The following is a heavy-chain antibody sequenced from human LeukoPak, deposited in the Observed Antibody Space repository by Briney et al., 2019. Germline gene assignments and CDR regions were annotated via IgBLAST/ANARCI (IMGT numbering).Heavy chain of an antibody. V-gene: IGHV1-2*02. Sequence: ASVKVSCKASGYTFTGYYMHWVRQAPGQGLEWMGWINPNSGGTNYAQKFQGRVTMTRDTSISTAYMELSRLRSDDTAVYYCARDPVTMIPGPDYWGQGTLVTVSS. D-gene: IGHD3-22*01. J-gene: IGHJ4*02. CDR3: ARDPVTMIPGPDY. CDR1: GYTFTGYY. CDR2: INPNSGGT.